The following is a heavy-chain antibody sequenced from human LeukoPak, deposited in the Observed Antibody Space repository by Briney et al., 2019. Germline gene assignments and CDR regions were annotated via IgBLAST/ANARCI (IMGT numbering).Heavy chain of an antibody. D-gene: IGHD3-22*01. CDR3: ARDMYYYDSSGYLLSRWFDP. V-gene: IGHV4-39*07. Sequence: SETLSLTCTVSGGSISSSSYYWGWIRQPPGKGLEWIGSVYYSGSTNYNPSLKSRVTISVDKSKNQFSLKLSSVTAADTAVYYCARDMYYYDSSGYLLSRWFDPWGQGTLVTVSS. CDR1: GGSISSSSYY. J-gene: IGHJ5*02. CDR2: VYYSGST.